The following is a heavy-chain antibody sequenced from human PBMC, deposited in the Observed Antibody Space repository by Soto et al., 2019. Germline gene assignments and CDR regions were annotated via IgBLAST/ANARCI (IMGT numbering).Heavy chain of an antibody. CDR3: ASPKIAFYNWFDP. CDR1: GASIHNGGHF. D-gene: IGHD3-3*02. V-gene: IGHV4-39*01. CDR2: IYYSGST. J-gene: IGHJ5*02. Sequence: SETLSLTCSVSGASIHNGGHFLAWIRQPPGKGLEWIGSIYYSGSTYYNPSLKSRVTISVDTSKNQFSLKLSSVTAADTAVYYCASPKIAFYNWFDPWGQGTLVTVSS.